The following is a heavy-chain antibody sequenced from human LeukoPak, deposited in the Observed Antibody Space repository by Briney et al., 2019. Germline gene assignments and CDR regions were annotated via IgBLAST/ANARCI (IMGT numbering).Heavy chain of an antibody. J-gene: IGHJ6*04. CDR2: SNWDGGRT. D-gene: IGHD6-19*01. Sequence: GGSLRLSCAASGFTFNNYAMHWVRQAPGKGLEWVALSNWDGGRTYYADSVKGRFTISRDNSENFLYLQMHSLRLEDTALYYCAKDGGSGWSLAYYYGMDAWGKGTTVTVSS. CDR1: GFTFNNYA. CDR3: AKDGGSGWSLAYYYGMDA. V-gene: IGHV3-43D*04.